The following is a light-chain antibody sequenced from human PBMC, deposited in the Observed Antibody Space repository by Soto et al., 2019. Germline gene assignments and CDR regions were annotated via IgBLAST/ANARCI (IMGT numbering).Light chain of an antibody. CDR3: QQYHSYSIT. CDR2: KAS. V-gene: IGKV1-5*03. Sequence: DLQMTQAHSTLSASVGDRVTITCRASQSISSWLAWYQQKPGKAPKLLIYKASSLQSGVPSRFSGSGSGTEFTLTISSLQPDDFATYYCQQYHSYSITFGQGTRLEIK. J-gene: IGKJ5*01. CDR1: QSISSW.